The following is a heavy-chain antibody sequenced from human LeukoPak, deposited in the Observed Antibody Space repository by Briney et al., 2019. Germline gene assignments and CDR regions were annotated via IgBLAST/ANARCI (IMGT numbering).Heavy chain of an antibody. CDR2: MNGEGTTI. CDR1: GLTFRTTW. V-gene: IGHV3-74*01. CDR3: ATARNFRFEY. J-gene: IGHJ4*02. Sequence: GGSLRLSCATSGLTFRTTWMHWVRQAPGKGLMWVSRMNGEGTTIDYADSVKGRFTVSRDYAKNALFLQMNNLRTEDTALYFCATARNFRFEYWGQGSLVIVSA. D-gene: IGHD1-7*01.